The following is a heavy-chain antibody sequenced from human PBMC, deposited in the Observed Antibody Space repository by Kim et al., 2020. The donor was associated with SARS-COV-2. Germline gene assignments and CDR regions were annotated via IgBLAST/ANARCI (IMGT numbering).Heavy chain of an antibody. D-gene: IGHD3-10*01. CDR2: ISSSSSYT. CDR1: GFTFSDYY. Sequence: GGSLRLSCAASGFTFSDYYMSWIRQAPGKGPEWDSYISSSSSYTNYADSVKGRFTISRDNAKNSLYLQMNSLRAEDTAVYYCARDYYGSGSYGWFDPWGQGTLVTVSS. CDR3: ARDYYGSGSYGWFDP. J-gene: IGHJ5*02. V-gene: IGHV3-11*06.